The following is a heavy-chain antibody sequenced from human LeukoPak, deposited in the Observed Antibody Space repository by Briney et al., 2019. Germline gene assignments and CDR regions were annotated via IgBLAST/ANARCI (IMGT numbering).Heavy chain of an antibody. CDR3: TKDRRLYSSSWSFDY. J-gene: IGHJ4*02. D-gene: IGHD6-13*01. V-gene: IGHV3-23*01. CDR1: GFTFSSYG. CDR2: ISGSGGST. Sequence: GGSLRLSCAASGFTFSSYGMSWVRQAPGKGLEWVSAISGSGGSTYYADSVKGRFTISRDNSKNTLYLQMNSLRAEDTAVYYCTKDRRLYSSSWSFDYWGQGTPVTVSS.